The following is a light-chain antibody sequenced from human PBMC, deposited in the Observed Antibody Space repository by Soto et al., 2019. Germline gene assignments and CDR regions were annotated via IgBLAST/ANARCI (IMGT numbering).Light chain of an antibody. V-gene: IGKV1-39*01. CDR2: AAS. Sequence: DIQMTQSACSLSASVGDRVTITCQASQSISSYLNWYQQKPGKAPKLLIYAASSLQSGVPSRFSGSGSGTDLTLTISSLQPEDVATYYRQRSHSTLITFGQGTRLEIK. J-gene: IGKJ5*01. CDR1: QSISSY. CDR3: QRSHSTLIT.